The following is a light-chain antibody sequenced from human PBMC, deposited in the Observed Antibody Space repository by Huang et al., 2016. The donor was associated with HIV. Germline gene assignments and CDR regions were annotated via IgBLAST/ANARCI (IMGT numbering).Light chain of an antibody. V-gene: IGKV3-20*01. Sequence: ELVLTQSPGTLSLSPGERATLSCRASQSVISSTYLAWYQQKPGQAPRLLIYGASSRATGIPDMFSGSGSGTDCTLTISRLEPEDFAVYYCQQYGSSPLTFGGGTKVEIK. CDR2: GAS. CDR3: QQYGSSPLT. J-gene: IGKJ4*01. CDR1: QSVISSTY.